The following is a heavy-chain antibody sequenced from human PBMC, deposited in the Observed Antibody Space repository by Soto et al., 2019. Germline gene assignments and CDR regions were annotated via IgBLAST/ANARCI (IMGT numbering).Heavy chain of an antibody. CDR1: GGSLSGYY. CDR3: AGDRYCSGGSCTLGGMDV. CDR2: INHSGST. V-gene: IGHV4-34*01. J-gene: IGHJ6*02. Sequence: PSETLSLTCAVYGGSLSGYYWSWIRQPPGKGLEWIGEINHSGSTNYNPSLKSRVTISVDTSKNQFSLKLSSVTAADTAVYYCAGDRYCSGGSCTLGGMDVWGQGTTVTVSS. D-gene: IGHD2-15*01.